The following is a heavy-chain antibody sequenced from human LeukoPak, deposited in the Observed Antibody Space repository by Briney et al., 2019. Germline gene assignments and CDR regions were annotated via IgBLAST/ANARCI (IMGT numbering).Heavy chain of an antibody. CDR1: GFTFSSYA. V-gene: IGHV3-23*01. J-gene: IGHJ3*02. CDR3: AKGYYYDSSGYSEDAFDI. Sequence: GGSLRLSCAASGFTFSSYAMSWVRQAPGKGLEWVSAISGSGGSTYYADSVKGRFTISRDNSKNTLYLQMNSLRAEDTAVYYCAKGYYYDSSGYSEDAFDIWGQGTMVTVSS. CDR2: ISGSGGST. D-gene: IGHD3-22*01.